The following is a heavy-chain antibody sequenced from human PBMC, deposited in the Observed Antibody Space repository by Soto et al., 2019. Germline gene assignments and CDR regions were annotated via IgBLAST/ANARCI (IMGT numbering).Heavy chain of an antibody. CDR1: GGSFSGYY. CDR2: INHSGST. J-gene: IGHJ6*02. Sequence: PSETLSLTCAVYGGSFSGYYWSWIRQPPGKGLEWIGEINHSGSTNYNPSLKSRVTISVDTSKNQFSLKLSSVTAADTAVYYCARDWGYYYYGMDVWGQGPTVTVSS. D-gene: IGHD3-16*01. V-gene: IGHV4-34*01. CDR3: ARDWGYYYYGMDV.